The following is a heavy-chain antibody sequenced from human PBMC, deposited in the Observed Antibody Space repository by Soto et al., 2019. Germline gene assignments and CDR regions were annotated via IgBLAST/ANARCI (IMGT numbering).Heavy chain of an antibody. V-gene: IGHV3-23*01. Sequence: GGSLRLSCAASGFTFSSYAMSWVRQAPGKGLEWVSAISGNGGSTYYADSVKGRFTISRDNSKNTLYLQMNSLRAEDTAVYYCAKAKARDGYNSYYGMDVWGQGTTVTVSS. CDR3: AKAKARDGYNSYYGMDV. CDR1: GFTFSSYA. J-gene: IGHJ6*02. D-gene: IGHD5-12*01. CDR2: ISGNGGST.